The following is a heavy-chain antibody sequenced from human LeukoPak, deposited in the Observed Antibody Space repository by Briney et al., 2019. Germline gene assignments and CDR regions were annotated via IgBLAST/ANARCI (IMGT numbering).Heavy chain of an antibody. CDR1: GFTFSNYW. V-gene: IGHV3-74*01. D-gene: IGHD3-9*01. J-gene: IGHJ5*01. CDR2: IKGDGSHT. CDR3: VRDWDHFDFDS. Sequence: GGSLRLSCAASGFTFSNYWMHWVRQAPGKGLVWVSRIKGDGSHTIYADSVKGRLTISRDNAKNTLYLQMKSLRAEDTALYYCVRDWDHFDFDSWGQGTLVTVSS.